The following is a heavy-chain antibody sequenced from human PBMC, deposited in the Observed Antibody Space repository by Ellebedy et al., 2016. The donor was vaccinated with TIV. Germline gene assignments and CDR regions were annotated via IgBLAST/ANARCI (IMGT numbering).Heavy chain of an antibody. CDR1: GFTFSSYS. D-gene: IGHD2-15*01. CDR3: AEDGEFVMVVPGRAFDY. V-gene: IGHV3-23*01. J-gene: IGHJ4*02. Sequence: GESLKISCAASGFTFSSYSMSWVRQAPGKGLEWVSAISGSGSSTYYADSVKGRFTISRANSKNTLYLQMNSLRAEDTAVYYCAEDGEFVMVVPGRAFDYWGQGTLVTVSS. CDR2: ISGSGSST.